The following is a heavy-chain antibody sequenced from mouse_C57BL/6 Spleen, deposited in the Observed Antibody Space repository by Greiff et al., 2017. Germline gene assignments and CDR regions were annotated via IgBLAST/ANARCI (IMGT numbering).Heavy chain of an antibody. V-gene: IGHV1-61*01. CDR3: AKGDGLLLSAMDY. CDR2: IYPSDSET. CDR1: GYTFTSYW. J-gene: IGHJ4*01. Sequence: QVQLQQPGAELVRPGSSVKLSCKASGYTFTSYWMDWVKQRPGQGLEWIGNIYPSDSETHYNQKFKDKATLTVDKSSSTAYMQLSSLASEDSAVYCCAKGDGLLLSAMDYWGQGTSVTVSS. D-gene: IGHD1-1*01.